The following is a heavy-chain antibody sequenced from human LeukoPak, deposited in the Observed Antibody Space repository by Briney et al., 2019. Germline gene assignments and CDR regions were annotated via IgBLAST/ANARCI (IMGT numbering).Heavy chain of an antibody. D-gene: IGHD3-3*01. Sequence: SETLSLTCTVSGGSISSYSWSWIRQPAGKRREWIGRIYTSGSTNYNPSLKGRVTMSVDTSKNQFSLKLSSVTAADTAVYYCARAHYDFWSAYLDYWGQGTLVTVSS. CDR2: IYTSGST. CDR1: GGSISSYS. V-gene: IGHV4-4*07. CDR3: ARAHYDFWSAYLDY. J-gene: IGHJ4*02.